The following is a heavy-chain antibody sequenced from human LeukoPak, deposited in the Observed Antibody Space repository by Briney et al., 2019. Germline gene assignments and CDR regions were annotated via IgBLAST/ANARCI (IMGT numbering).Heavy chain of an antibody. CDR3: ARETDTATVLDY. CDR1: GFTFSNYA. Sequence: GGSLRLSCAASGFTFSNYAMHWVRQAPGKGLEWVAVMSYDGSNKYYADSVKGRFTISRDNSKNTLYVQMNSLRVEDTAVYYCARETDTATVLDYWGQGTLVTVSS. D-gene: IGHD5-18*01. CDR2: MSYDGSNK. V-gene: IGHV3-30*04. J-gene: IGHJ4*02.